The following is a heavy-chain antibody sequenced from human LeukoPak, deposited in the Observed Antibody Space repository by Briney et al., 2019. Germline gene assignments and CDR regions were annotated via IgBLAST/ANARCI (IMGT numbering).Heavy chain of an antibody. CDR3: ARVSGATILYYYYYYMDV. CDR2: MNPNSGNT. J-gene: IGHJ6*03. CDR1: GYTFTSYD. D-gene: IGHD1-26*01. Sequence: ASVKVSCKASGYTFTSYDINWVRQATGQGLEWMGWMNPNSGNTGYAQKFQGRVTMTRNTSISTAYMELSSLRSEDTAVYYCARVSGATILYYYYYYMDVWGKGTTVTVSS. V-gene: IGHV1-8*01.